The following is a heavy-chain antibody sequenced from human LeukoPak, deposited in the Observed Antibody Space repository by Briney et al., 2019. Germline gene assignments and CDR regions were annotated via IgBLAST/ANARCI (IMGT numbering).Heavy chain of an antibody. CDR2: IYYSGST. CDR3: ARVDIVATMESYYFDY. CDR1: GGSISSGDYY. J-gene: IGHJ4*02. D-gene: IGHD5-12*01. Sequence: PSETLSLTCTVSGGSISSGDYYWSWIRQPPGKGLEWIGYIYYSGSTYYNPSLKSRVTISVDTSKNQFSLKLSSVTAADTAVYYCARVDIVATMESYYFDYWGQGTLVTVSS. V-gene: IGHV4-30-4*08.